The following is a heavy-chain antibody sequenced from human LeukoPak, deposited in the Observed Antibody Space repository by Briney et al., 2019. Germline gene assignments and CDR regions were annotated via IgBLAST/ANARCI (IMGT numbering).Heavy chain of an antibody. V-gene: IGHV3-30*18. J-gene: IGHJ3*02. CDR1: GFTFSNYG. D-gene: IGHD5-18*01. CDR3: AKELGYTYGFAFDI. CDR2: ISYDGSNK. Sequence: GGSLRLSCAASGFTFSNYGMHWVRQAPGKGLEWVAVISYDGSNKYYADSVKGRFTISRDNSKNTLFLQINSLRAEDTAMYYCAKELGYTYGFAFDIWGQGTMVTVSS.